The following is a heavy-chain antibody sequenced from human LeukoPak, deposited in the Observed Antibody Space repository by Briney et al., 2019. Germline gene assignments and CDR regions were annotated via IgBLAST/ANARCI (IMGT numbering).Heavy chain of an antibody. CDR3: ARAYGGYSYGSDH. CDR1: GYTFTSYG. CDR2: SSFYNGNT. J-gene: IGHJ1*01. D-gene: IGHD5-18*01. Sequence: ASVKVSCKASGYTFTSYGISWVRQAPGQGLEWMGGSSFYNGNTNYAQKFQVRVTMTTATSTSTAYLALRRLRSYDPAVYYCARAYGGYSYGSDHWGQATLVIASS. V-gene: IGHV1-18*01.